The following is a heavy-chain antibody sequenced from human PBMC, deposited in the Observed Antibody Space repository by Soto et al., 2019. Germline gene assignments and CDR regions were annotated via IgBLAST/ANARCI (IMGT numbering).Heavy chain of an antibody. J-gene: IGHJ4*02. CDR2: ISGSGGST. Sequence: EVQQLESGGGLVQPGGSLRLSCAASGFTFSSYAMSWVRQAPGKGLEWVSAISGSGGSTYYADSVKGRFTISRDNSKNTLYLQMNSLRAEDTAVYYCAKVYGSGSMRFPFDYWGQGTLVTVSS. D-gene: IGHD3-10*01. CDR1: GFTFSSYA. CDR3: AKVYGSGSMRFPFDY. V-gene: IGHV3-23*01.